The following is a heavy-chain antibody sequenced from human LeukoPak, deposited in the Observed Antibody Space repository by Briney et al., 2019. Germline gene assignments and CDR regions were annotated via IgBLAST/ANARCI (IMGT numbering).Heavy chain of an antibody. CDR3: ASVTLSTF. CDR1: GFTFSSYA. D-gene: IGHD3-16*01. Sequence: GRSLRLSCAASGFTFSSYAMHWVRQAPGKGLEWVAVISYDGSNKYYADSVKGRFTISRDNSKNTLYLQMNSPRAEDTAVYYCASVTLSTFWGQGTLVTVSS. CDR2: ISYDGSNK. J-gene: IGHJ4*02. V-gene: IGHV3-30-3*01.